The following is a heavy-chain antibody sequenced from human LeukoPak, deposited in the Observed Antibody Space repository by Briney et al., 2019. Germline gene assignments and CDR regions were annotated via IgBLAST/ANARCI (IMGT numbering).Heavy chain of an antibody. D-gene: IGHD3-10*02. Sequence: GGSLRLSCAASGFSFSNYELTWMRQAPGKGLEWISYISDSGSIIYYADSVKGRFTISRDNAKNSLYLQMNSLRAEDTAVYYCAELGITMIGGVWGKGTTATISS. CDR1: GFSFSNYE. J-gene: IGHJ6*04. V-gene: IGHV3-48*03. CDR3: AELGITMIGGV. CDR2: ISDSGSII.